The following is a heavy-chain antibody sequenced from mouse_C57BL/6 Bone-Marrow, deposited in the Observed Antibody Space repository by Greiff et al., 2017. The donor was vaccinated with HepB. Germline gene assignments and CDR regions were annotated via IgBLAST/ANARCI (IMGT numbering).Heavy chain of an antibody. CDR3: ARGVYAY. V-gene: IGHV1-81*01. CDR1: GYTFTSYG. D-gene: IGHD2-3*01. CDR2: IYPRSGNT. Sequence: VQLQQSGAELARPGASVKLSCKASGYTFTSYGISWVKQRTGQGLEWIGEIYPRSGNTYYNDKFKGKATLTADKSSSTAYMELRSMTSEDSAVYFCARGVYAYWGQGTTLTVSS. J-gene: IGHJ2*01.